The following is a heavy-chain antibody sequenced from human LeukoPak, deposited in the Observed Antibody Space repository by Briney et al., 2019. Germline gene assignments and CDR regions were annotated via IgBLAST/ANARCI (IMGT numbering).Heavy chain of an antibody. D-gene: IGHD2-15*01. CDR1: GDSISSNEW. CDR3: ARVRYCSGGSCYPY. V-gene: IGHV4-4*02. Sequence: SETLSLTCSVSGDSISSNEWWSWVRQPPGKGLEWIGEVFQSGSTNYNPSLKSRVTISVDTSKNQFSLKLSSVTAADTAVYYCARVRYCSGGSCYPYWGQGTLVTVSS. CDR2: VFQSGST. J-gene: IGHJ4*02.